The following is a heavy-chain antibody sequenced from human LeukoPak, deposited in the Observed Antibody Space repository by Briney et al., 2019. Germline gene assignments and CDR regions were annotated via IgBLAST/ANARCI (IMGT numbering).Heavy chain of an antibody. CDR2: ITTSDGNT. CDR1: GFTFSSYT. V-gene: IGHV3-23*01. Sequence: GGSLRLSCAASGFTFSSYTMSWVRQAPGKGLEWVSTITTSDGNTYYADSVKGRFTVSRDNSKNTLFLQMNSLRAEDTAVYYCAKDGGLWVSAHWGDSWGRGTLVAVSS. CDR3: AKDGGLWVSAHWGDS. D-gene: IGHD7-27*01. J-gene: IGHJ4*02.